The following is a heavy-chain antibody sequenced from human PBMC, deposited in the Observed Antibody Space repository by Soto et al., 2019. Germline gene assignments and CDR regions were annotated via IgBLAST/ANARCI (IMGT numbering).Heavy chain of an antibody. CDR2: MCYGVST. CDR3: PSLPSRHLVDY. V-gene: IGHV4-39*01. D-gene: IGHD3-3*02. Sequence: SETLSLTCTVSGSSINSSGYYWGWIRQPPGKGREWIGSMCYGVSTYYNPSLKSRVTVSVDTSKNQFSLNLRSVTAADTAVYYCPSLPSRHLVDYWGQGTLVTVSS. J-gene: IGHJ4*02. CDR1: GSSINSSGYY.